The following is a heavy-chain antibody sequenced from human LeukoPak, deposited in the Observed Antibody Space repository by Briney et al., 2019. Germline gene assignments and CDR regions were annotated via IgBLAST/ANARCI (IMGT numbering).Heavy chain of an antibody. CDR2: INHSGST. CDR1: GGSFSGYY. Sequence: SETLSLTCAAYGGSFSGYYWNWIRQPPGKGLEWIADINHSGSTNYNPSLKSRVTISVDKSKNQFSLKLSSVTAAGTAVYYCEAARYYGGNVVYYYGMDVWGEGDTVTVSS. D-gene: IGHD4-23*01. CDR3: EAARYYGGNVVYYYGMDV. J-gene: IGHJ6*04. V-gene: IGHV4-34*01.